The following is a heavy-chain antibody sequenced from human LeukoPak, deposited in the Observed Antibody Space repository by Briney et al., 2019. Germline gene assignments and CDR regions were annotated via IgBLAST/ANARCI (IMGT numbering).Heavy chain of an antibody. CDR2: ITSDGRST. V-gene: IGHV3-74*01. J-gene: IGHJ4*02. D-gene: IGHD7-27*01. Sequence: GGSLRLSCASSGFTFSSYWMHWVRQAPGKGLVWVSRITSDGRSTSYADSVKGRFIISRDNAKNTLYLQMNSLRAEDTAVYYYARDLGYWGQGTLVTVSS. CDR1: GFTFSSYW. CDR3: ARDLGY.